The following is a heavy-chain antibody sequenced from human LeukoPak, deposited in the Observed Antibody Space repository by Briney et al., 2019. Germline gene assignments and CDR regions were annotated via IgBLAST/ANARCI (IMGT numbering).Heavy chain of an antibody. CDR1: GFAVNSYF. J-gene: IGHJ4*02. CDR3: ARDNSGSLDF. CDR2: LYNGDKT. D-gene: IGHD6-19*01. V-gene: IGHV3-53*01. Sequence: PGGSLRLSCAAPGFAVNSYFMTWVRQFPGKGLQWVSILYNGDKTYYVDSVRGRFTISRDISKNTLYLQMNSLRAEDTAVYYCARDNSGSLDFWGQGTLVTVSS.